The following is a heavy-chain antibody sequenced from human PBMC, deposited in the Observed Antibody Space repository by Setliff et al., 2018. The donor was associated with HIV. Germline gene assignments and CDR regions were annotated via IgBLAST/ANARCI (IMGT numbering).Heavy chain of an antibody. Sequence: ASVKVSCKASGFTLTTYYMHWVRQAPGQAIEWMGWINPSGGSTSYALKFQDRVTMTRDTSTSTAYVELRSLRSDDTAVYYCARSEGQWLRPEGALCDYWGQGTLVTVSS. CDR3: ARSEGQWLRPEGALCDY. D-gene: IGHD5-12*01. CDR2: INPSGGST. CDR1: GFTLTTYY. V-gene: IGHV1-46*01. J-gene: IGHJ4*02.